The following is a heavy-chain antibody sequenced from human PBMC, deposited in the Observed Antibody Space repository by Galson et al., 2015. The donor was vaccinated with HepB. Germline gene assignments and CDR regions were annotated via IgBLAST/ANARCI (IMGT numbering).Heavy chain of an antibody. V-gene: IGHV3-53*01. CDR1: GFTVSNNY. CDR3: ARVPNDYGDY. J-gene: IGHJ4*02. Sequence: SLRLSCAASGFTVSNNYMSWVRQAPRKGLEWLSVIYSGDNTYYADSVKGRFTVSRDNSKNTLYLQMNSLRAEDTAVYYCARVPNDYGDYWCQGTLVTVSS. CDR2: IYSGDNT.